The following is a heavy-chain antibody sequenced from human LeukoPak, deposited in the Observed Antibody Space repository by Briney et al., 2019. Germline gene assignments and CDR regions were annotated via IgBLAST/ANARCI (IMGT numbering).Heavy chain of an antibody. Sequence: ASVKVSCKASGYTFTSYDINWGRQATGQGLEWMGWMIPNSGDTGYAQKFQGRVTMTRNTSISTAYMVLSSLRSEDTAVYYCTRGDYGGGGFDYWGQGTLVTVSS. J-gene: IGHJ4*02. CDR3: TRGDYGGGGFDY. D-gene: IGHD4-17*01. CDR2: MIPNSGDT. CDR1: GYTFTSYD. V-gene: IGHV1-8*01.